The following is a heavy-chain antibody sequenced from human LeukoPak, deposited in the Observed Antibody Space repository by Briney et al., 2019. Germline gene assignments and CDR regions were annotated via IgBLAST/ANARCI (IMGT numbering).Heavy chain of an antibody. J-gene: IGHJ4*02. CDR3: ARQGVRGVIAQVFDY. CDR1: GGSISSYY. D-gene: IGHD3-10*01. V-gene: IGHV4-59*08. CDR2: IYYSGST. Sequence: SETLSLTCTVSGGSISSYYWSCIRQPPGKGLEWIGYIYYSGSTNYNPSLKSRVTISVDTSKNQFSLKLSSVTAADTAVYYCARQGVRGVIAQVFDYWGQGTLVTVSS.